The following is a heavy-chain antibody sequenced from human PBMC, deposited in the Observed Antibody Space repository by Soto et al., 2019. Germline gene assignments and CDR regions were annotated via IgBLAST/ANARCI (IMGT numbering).Heavy chain of an antibody. J-gene: IGHJ6*02. CDR3: ARHILTGYPKPYYYGMDV. CDR1: GYSFTSYW. D-gene: IGHD3-9*01. CDR2: IYPGDSDT. Sequence: PGESLKISCKGSGYSFTSYWIGWVRQMPGKGLEWMGIIYPGDSDTRYSPSFQGQVTISADKSISTAYLQWSSLKALDTAMYYCARHILTGYPKPYYYGMDVWGQGTTVTVSS. V-gene: IGHV5-51*01.